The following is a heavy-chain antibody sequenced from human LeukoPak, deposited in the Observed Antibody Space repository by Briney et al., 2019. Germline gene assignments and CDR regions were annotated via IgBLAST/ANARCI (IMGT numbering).Heavy chain of an antibody. CDR1: GGSISSSSYY. CDR2: IYYSGST. J-gene: IGHJ4*02. CDR3: ARGPVLYDILTGYSPYYFDY. Sequence: SETLSLTCTVSGGSISSSSYYWGWIRQPPGKGLEWIGSIYYSGSTYYNPSLKSRVTISVDTSKNQFSLKLSSVTAADTAVYYCARGPVLYDILTGYSPYYFDYWGQGTLVTVSS. V-gene: IGHV4-39*01. D-gene: IGHD3-9*01.